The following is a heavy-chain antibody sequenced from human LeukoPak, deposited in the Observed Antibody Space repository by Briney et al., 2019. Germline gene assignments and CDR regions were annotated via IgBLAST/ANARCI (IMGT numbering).Heavy chain of an antibody. D-gene: IGHD3-22*01. J-gene: IGHJ1*01. Sequence: PGGSLRLSCEASGFPFSTFWMIWVRQPPGKGLEWVAKIQQDGSGEQYVDSVKGRFTISRDNAKNSLYLQMNSLRAEDTAVYYCARGGYYDSSGYYRRSAEYFQYWGQGTLVTVSS. CDR1: GFPFSTFW. CDR2: IQQDGSGE. CDR3: ARGGYYDSSGYYRRSAEYFQY. V-gene: IGHV3-7*03.